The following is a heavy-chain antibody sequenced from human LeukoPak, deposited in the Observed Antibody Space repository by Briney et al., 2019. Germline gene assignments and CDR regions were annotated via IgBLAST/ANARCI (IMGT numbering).Heavy chain of an antibody. J-gene: IGHJ6*02. Sequence: GASVKVSCKASGYTFTSYAMHWVRQAPGQRLEWMGWINAGNGNTKYSQKFQGRVTITRDTSASTACMELSSLRSEDTAVYYCARDMSPTYYYYYYGMDVWGQGTTVTVSS. CDR3: ARDMSPTYYYYYYGMDV. V-gene: IGHV1-3*01. D-gene: IGHD3-16*01. CDR2: INAGNGNT. CDR1: GYTFTSYA.